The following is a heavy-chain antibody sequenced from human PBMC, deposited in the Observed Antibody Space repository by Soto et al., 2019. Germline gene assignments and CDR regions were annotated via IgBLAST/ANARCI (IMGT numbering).Heavy chain of an antibody. CDR3: ARERCKVGNCYLDY. Sequence: PSETLSLTCTVSDGSISSYYWSWIRQSPGGGLEWIGYGHHSGSSNYNPSLKSRVTISVDTSKNQFSLKVTSVTVADTAVYYCARERCKVGNCYLDYWAQGIPVTVSS. D-gene: IGHD2-15*01. CDR1: DGSISSYY. J-gene: IGHJ4*02. V-gene: IGHV4-59*12. CDR2: GHHSGSS.